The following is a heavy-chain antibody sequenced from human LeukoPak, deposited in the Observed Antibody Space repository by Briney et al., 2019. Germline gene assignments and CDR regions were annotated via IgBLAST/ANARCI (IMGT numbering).Heavy chain of an antibody. CDR1: GFTFTSYG. CDR2: ISGSGDDT. V-gene: IGHV3-23*01. J-gene: IGHJ6*03. D-gene: IGHD6-13*01. Sequence: GGSLRLSCAASGFTFTSYGMSWVRQAPGKGLEWVSTISGSGDDTFYADSVKGRFTIARDNSRNTLDLQMNSLRAEDTAVYYCGGNYYYYYMDVWGKGTTVTVSS. CDR3: GGNYYYYYMDV.